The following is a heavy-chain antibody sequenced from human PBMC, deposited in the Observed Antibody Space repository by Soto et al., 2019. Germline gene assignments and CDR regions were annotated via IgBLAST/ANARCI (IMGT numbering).Heavy chain of an antibody. J-gene: IGHJ5*02. CDR1: GYTFATST. Sequence: QLRLVQSGPEAKKPGASVKVSCKASGYTFATSTISWLRQAPGQGPEWMGWIKAYSGNTNYAQKLQGRLTMTTDTSTSTAYMELRSLTTDDTAIYYCAIADYGDDGSWGQGTLVTVSS. D-gene: IGHD4-17*01. V-gene: IGHV1-18*01. CDR3: AIADYGDDGS. CDR2: IKAYSGNT.